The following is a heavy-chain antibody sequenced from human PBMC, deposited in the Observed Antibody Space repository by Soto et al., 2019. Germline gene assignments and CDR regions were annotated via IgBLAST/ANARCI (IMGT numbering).Heavy chain of an antibody. CDR2: INPSGGST. J-gene: IGHJ4*02. Sequence: PGESLKISCKASGYSFTSYWIGWVRQAPGQGLEWMGIINPSGGSTSYAQKFQGRVTMTRDTSTSTVYMELSSLRSEDTAVYYCARGSGWYVHWGQGTLVTVSS. D-gene: IGHD6-19*01. V-gene: IGHV1-46*01. CDR3: ARGSGWYVH. CDR1: GYSFTSYW.